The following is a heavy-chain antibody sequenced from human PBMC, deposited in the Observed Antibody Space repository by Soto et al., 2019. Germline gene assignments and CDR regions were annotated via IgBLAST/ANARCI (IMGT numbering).Heavy chain of an antibody. CDR1: GFTFSSYW. D-gene: IGHD6-13*01. CDR3: ARDGWAAAGFGGMDV. CDR2: IKQDGSEK. Sequence: EVQLVESGGGLVQPGGSLRLSCAASGFTFSSYWMSWVRQAPGKGLEWVANIKQDGSEKYYVDSVKGRFTISRDNAKNSLYLQMNSLRAEDTAVYYCARDGWAAAGFGGMDVWGQGTTVTVSS. J-gene: IGHJ6*02. V-gene: IGHV3-7*01.